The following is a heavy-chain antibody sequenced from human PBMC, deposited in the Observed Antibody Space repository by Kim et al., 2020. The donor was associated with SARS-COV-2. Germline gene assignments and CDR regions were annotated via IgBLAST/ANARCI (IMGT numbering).Heavy chain of an antibody. V-gene: IGHV3-7*05. CDR2: IKKDGSEK. J-gene: IGHJ4*02. D-gene: IGHD3-9*01. Sequence: GGSLRLSCVVSGVTFSNYWLSWARQAPGKGLEWVANIKKDGSEKYYVDSVKGRFTISRDNTKNSLFLQMNSLRAEDTAVYYCARARVDDFLTGSSFWGQGTLVTVSS. CDR3: ARARVDDFLTGSSF. CDR1: GVTFSNYW.